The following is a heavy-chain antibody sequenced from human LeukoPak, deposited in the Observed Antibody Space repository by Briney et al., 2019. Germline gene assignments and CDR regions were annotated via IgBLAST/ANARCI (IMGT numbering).Heavy chain of an antibody. Sequence: GGSLRLSCAASGFTFSSYGMYWVRQAPGKGLEWVATISYDGSNTCYADSVKGRFTISRDNSKNTLYLQMNSLKAEDTAVYYCAKDRGIISDYWGQGTLVTVSS. D-gene: IGHD3-10*01. CDR3: AKDRGIISDY. V-gene: IGHV3-30*18. J-gene: IGHJ4*02. CDR1: GFTFSSYG. CDR2: ISYDGSNT.